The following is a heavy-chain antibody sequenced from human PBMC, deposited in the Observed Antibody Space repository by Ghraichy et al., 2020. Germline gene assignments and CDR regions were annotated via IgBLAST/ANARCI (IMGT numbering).Heavy chain of an antibody. CDR2: IYYDGST. V-gene: IGHV4-39*07. D-gene: IGHD3-3*01. CDR3: ATFGYYLRGNRDY. CDR1: GGSISSNNYF. J-gene: IGHJ4*02. Sequence: SETLSLTCTVSGGSISSNNYFGAWIRQPPEKGLEWIGTIYYDGSTRYNPPLKSRVTISIDTSKRQFSLKLRSVTAADTAVYYCATFGYYLRGNRDYWGQGTLVTVSS.